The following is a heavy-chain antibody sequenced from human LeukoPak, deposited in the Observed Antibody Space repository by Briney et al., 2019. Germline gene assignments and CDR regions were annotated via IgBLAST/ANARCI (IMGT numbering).Heavy chain of an antibody. Sequence: PSGTLSLTCTVSGDSISTSYWSWIRQPAGKRMEWIGRIFASGETNYNPSLESRVIMSRDTSNNQFFLRLTSVTAADTAVYYCARDRYTWHDRDWFDSWGQGTLVTVSS. V-gene: IGHV4-4*07. CDR2: IFASGET. CDR1: GDSISTSY. D-gene: IGHD1-20*01. J-gene: IGHJ5*01. CDR3: ARDRYTWHDRDWFDS.